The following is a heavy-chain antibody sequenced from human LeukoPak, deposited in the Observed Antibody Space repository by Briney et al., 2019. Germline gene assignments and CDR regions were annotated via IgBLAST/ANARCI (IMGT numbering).Heavy chain of an antibody. V-gene: IGHV1-2*02. D-gene: IGHD3-9*01. J-gene: IGHJ4*02. Sequence: GASVKVSCKASGYTFTGYYMHWVRQAPGQGLEWMGWINPNSGGTKYAQKFQGRVTMTRDTSISTAYMELSRLRSDDTAVYYCARGKGLLVNDYWGQGTLVTVSS. CDR3: ARGKGLLVNDY. CDR2: INPNSGGT. CDR1: GYTFTGYY.